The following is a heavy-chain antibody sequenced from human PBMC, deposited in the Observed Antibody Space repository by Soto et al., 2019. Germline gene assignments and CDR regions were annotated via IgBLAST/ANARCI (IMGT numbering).Heavy chain of an antibody. Sequence: HPGGSLRLSCAASGFTFSSYGMHWVRQAPGKGLEWVAVISYDGSNKYYADSVKGRFTISRDNSKNTLYLQMNSLRAEDTAVYYCAKDQLELPSDWFDPWGQGTLVTVSS. V-gene: IGHV3-30*18. D-gene: IGHD1-7*01. CDR3: AKDQLELPSDWFDP. CDR1: GFTFSSYG. J-gene: IGHJ5*02. CDR2: ISYDGSNK.